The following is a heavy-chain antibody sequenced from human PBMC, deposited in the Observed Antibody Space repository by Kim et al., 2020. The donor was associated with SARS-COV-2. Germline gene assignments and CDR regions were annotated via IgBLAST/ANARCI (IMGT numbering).Heavy chain of an antibody. CDR3: TSVGQAYYGSGNDY. Sequence: ASVKGRFTISRDDSKSIAYLQMNSRKTEDTAVYYCTSVGQAYYGSGNDYWGQGTLVTVSS. V-gene: IGHV3-49*02. D-gene: IGHD3-10*01. J-gene: IGHJ4*02.